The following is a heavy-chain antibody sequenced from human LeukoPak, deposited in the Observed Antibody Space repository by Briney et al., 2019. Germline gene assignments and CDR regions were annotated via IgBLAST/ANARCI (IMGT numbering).Heavy chain of an antibody. CDR1: DESISSSSYY. V-gene: IGHV4-39*01. CDR3: SRGWDACKLGNY. Sequence: PSETLSLTCTVSDESISSSSYYWGWIRQSPGKGLEWIGTIHPHGTMFYNPSLESRVTISVDKSKRLFSLKLRSVTAADTAVYHCSRGWDACKLGNYWGQGPLVTVSS. D-gene: IGHD1-26*01. J-gene: IGHJ4*02. CDR2: IHPHGTM.